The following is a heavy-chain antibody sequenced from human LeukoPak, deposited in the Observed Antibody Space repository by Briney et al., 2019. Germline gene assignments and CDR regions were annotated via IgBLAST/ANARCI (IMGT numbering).Heavy chain of an antibody. CDR3: AIPTGVVVPH. V-gene: IGHV3-7*01. J-gene: IGHJ4*02. CDR2: IKQDGSEK. Sequence: GGSLRLSCAVSGFTFSDYYMSWFRQAPGKGLEWVANIKQDGSEKYYVDSVKGRFTISRDNAKNSLYLQMNSLRAEDTAVYYCAIPTGVVVPHWGQGTLVTVSS. D-gene: IGHD3-22*01. CDR1: GFTFSDYY.